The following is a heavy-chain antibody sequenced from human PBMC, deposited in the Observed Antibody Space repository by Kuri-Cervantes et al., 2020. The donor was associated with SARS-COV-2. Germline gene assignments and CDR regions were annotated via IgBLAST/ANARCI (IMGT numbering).Heavy chain of an antibody. V-gene: IGHV1-69*10. CDR2: IIPILGIA. CDR1: GGTFSSYA. CDR3: ARGDRVNDAFDI. Sequence: SVKVSCKASGGTFSSYAISWVRQAPGQGLEGMGGIIPILGIANYVQKFQGRVTITADKSTSTAYMELSSLRSEDTAVYYCARGDRVNDAFDIWGQGTMVTVSS. D-gene: IGHD3-22*01. J-gene: IGHJ3*02.